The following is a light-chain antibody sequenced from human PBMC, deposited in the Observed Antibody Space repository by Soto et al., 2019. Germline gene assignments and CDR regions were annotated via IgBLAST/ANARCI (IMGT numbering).Light chain of an antibody. CDR3: QAYDYSLTASV. CDR2: GNR. CDR1: SSNLGAGYD. Sequence: QSVLPQPPSVSGAPGQRVTISCTGNSSNLGAGYDVHWYQQRPGAAPNLVIFGNRNRPSGVPERFSGSKSGTSASLAITGRQAEDEADYYCQAYDYSLTASVFGGGTQLTVL. V-gene: IGLV1-40*01. J-gene: IGLJ3*02.